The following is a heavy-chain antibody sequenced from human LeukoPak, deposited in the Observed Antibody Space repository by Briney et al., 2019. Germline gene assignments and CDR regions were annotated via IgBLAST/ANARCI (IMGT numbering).Heavy chain of an antibody. CDR1: GGSFSGYY. Sequence: SETLALNFAVTGGSFSGYYWSWIRQRPGKGQEWIGEINHSGSTNYNPSLKSRVTISVDTSKNQFSLKLSSVTAADTAVYYCARLAVAGRRGSYYYYGMDVWGQGTTVTVSS. CDR3: ARLAVAGRRGSYYYYGMDV. D-gene: IGHD6-19*01. CDR2: INHSGST. J-gene: IGHJ6*02. V-gene: IGHV4-34*01.